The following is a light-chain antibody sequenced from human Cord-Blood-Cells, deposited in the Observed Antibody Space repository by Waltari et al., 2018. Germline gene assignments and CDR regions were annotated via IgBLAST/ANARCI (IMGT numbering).Light chain of an antibody. CDR2: AAS. J-gene: IGKJ1*01. Sequence: DIQMTQSPSSRSASLGARVTITCRASQSISSYLNWYQQKPGKAPKLLIYAASSLQSGVPSRFSGSGSGTDFTLTISSLQPEDFATYYCQQSYSTPPTFGQGTKVEIK. CDR1: QSISSY. CDR3: QQSYSTPPT. V-gene: IGKV1-39*01.